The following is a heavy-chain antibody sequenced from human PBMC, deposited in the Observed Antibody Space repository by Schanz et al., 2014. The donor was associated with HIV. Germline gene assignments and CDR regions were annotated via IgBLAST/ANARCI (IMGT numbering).Heavy chain of an antibody. CDR2: ISAYNGKT. Sequence: QVQLVQSGAEVKRPGSTVKVSCTASGGTLISTYGFSWARQAPGQGLEWMGWISAYNGKTNYARKVQGRVTMTTDTSTTTAYMELRSLRSDDTAVYYCARGARYGMDVWGQGTTVTVSS. CDR1: GGTLISTYG. CDR3: ARGARYGMDV. J-gene: IGHJ6*02. V-gene: IGHV1-18*01.